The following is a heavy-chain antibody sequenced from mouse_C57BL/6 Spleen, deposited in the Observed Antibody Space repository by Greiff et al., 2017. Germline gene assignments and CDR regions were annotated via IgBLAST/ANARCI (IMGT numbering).Heavy chain of an antibody. J-gene: IGHJ2*01. V-gene: IGHV5-6*01. CDR3: ARQRDYGYYFDY. CDR1: GFTFSSYG. D-gene: IGHD2-2*01. Sequence: EVKVVESGGDLVKPGGSLKLSCAASGFTFSSYGMSWVRQTPDKRLEWVATISSGGSYTYYPDSVKGRFTISRDNAKNTLYLQMSSLKSEDTAMXYCARQRDYGYYFDYWGQGTTLTVSS. CDR2: ISSGGSYT.